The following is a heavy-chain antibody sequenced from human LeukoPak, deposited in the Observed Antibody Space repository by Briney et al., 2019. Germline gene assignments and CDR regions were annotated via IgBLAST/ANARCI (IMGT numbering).Heavy chain of an antibody. V-gene: IGHV4-30-4*08. J-gene: IGHJ3*02. CDR2: IYYSGST. Sequence: SQTLSLTCTVSGGSISVGTYYWSWIRQPPGKGLEWIGYIYYSGSTYYNPSLKSRVSISVDTSKNQCSLKLSSVTAADTAVFYCARDRDGYNLDAFDIWGQGTMVTVSS. D-gene: IGHD5-24*01. CDR3: ARDRDGYNLDAFDI. CDR1: GGSISVGTYY.